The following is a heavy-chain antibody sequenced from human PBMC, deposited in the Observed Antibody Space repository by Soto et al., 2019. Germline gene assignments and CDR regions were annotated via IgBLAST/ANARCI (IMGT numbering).Heavy chain of an antibody. CDR3: ARGGGKVKYQPAKNYYYYGMDV. J-gene: IGHJ6*02. CDR1: GLTFSSYG. Sequence: GGSLRLSCAASGLTFSSYGMHWVRQAPGKGLEWVAVIWYDGSNKYYADSVKGRFTISRDNSKNTLYLQMNSLRAEDTAVYYCARGGGKVKYQPAKNYYYYGMDVWGQGTTVTVSS. D-gene: IGHD2-2*01. CDR2: IWYDGSNK. V-gene: IGHV3-33*01.